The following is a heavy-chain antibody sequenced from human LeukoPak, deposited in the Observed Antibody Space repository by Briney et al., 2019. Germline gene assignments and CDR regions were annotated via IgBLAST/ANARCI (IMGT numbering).Heavy chain of an antibody. CDR3: ASHGDYYYGMDV. CDR2: INPNSGGT. V-gene: IGHV1-2*02. CDR1: GYTFTGYY. D-gene: IGHD4-17*01. J-gene: IGHJ6*02. Sequence: ASVKVSCKASGYTFTGYYMHWVRQAPGQGLEWMGWINPNSGGTNHAQKFQGRVTMTRDTSISTAYMELSRLRSDDTAVYYCASHGDYYYGMDVWGQGTTVTVSS.